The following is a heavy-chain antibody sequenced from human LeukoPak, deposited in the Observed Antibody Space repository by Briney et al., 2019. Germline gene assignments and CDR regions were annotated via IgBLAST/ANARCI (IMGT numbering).Heavy chain of an antibody. CDR2: FHRGRI. Sequence: PSATLSLTCKVSGYPIGLDYYWVWIRQAPGRGVPWIGGFHRGRIQYNSALKSRVTISIDSSKNQFSLRMWPVTAADTAFYFCARAPSSYESGNGYPNLGWLDPWGQGALVTVSS. CDR3: ARAPSSYESGNGYPNLGWLDP. J-gene: IGHJ5*02. V-gene: IGHV4-38-2*02. CDR1: GYPIGLDYY. D-gene: IGHD5-24*01.